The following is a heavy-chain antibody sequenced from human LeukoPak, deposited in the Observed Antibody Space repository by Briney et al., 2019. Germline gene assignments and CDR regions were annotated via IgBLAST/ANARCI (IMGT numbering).Heavy chain of an antibody. J-gene: IGHJ4*02. CDR2: IRKDGSLQ. D-gene: IGHD3-9*01. Sequence: GGSLRLSCAASGVTFSSVWMSWVRQAPGEGREWVANIRKDGSLQYYVDSVEGRFTISRDNAKNSLYLQMNTLRADDTAVYYCTRVSGGYDMSDYWGQGTLVTVSS. V-gene: IGHV3-7*03. CDR1: GVTFSSVW. CDR3: TRVSGGYDMSDY.